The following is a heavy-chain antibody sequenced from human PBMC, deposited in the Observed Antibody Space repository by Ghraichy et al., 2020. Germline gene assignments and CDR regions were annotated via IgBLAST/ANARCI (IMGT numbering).Heavy chain of an antibody. J-gene: IGHJ3*01. Sequence: GGSLRLSCAASGFTFNTYAMKWVRQAPGKGLEWVSAISASGGAAYYADSVRGRFTVSRDNSKNTLYLQMNSLRVEDTALYSCTKGQLTRWNDDAFDVWGQGTMVTVSS. CDR2: ISASGGAA. CDR1: GFTFNTYA. CDR3: TKGQLTRWNDDAFDV. D-gene: IGHD1-1*01. V-gene: IGHV3-23*01.